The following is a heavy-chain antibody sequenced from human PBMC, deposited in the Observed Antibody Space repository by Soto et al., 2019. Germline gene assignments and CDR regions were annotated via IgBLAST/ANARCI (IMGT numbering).Heavy chain of an antibody. CDR1: GGTFSSYA. CDR2: IIPLFGAA. J-gene: IGHJ4*02. CDR3: ARDGPVVGSSPPYFDS. D-gene: IGHD1-26*01. Sequence: QVHLVQSGAEVKKPGSSVKVSCKASGGTFSSYAFSWVRQAPGHGFEWMGGIIPLFGAAFYAQQFQGSVTITADDSTNTVYMEMSSLRSEDTAMFYCARDGPVVGSSPPYFDSWGQGTLVTVSS. V-gene: IGHV1-69*01.